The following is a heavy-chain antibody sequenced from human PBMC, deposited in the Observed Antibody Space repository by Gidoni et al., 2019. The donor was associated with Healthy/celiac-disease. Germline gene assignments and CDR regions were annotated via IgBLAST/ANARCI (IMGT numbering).Heavy chain of an antibody. D-gene: IGHD1-1*01. CDR3: AADLGAEYTDY. Sequence: QMQLVQSGPEVKTPGTSVKVSCKASGFTFTSSSVQWVRQARGQRLEWMGWIVVGSGNTNYAQKFQERVTFTRDMSTSTAYMELSSLKSEDTAVYYCAADLGAEYTDYWGQGTLVTVSS. J-gene: IGHJ4*02. CDR2: IVVGSGNT. V-gene: IGHV1-58*01. CDR1: GFTFTSSS.